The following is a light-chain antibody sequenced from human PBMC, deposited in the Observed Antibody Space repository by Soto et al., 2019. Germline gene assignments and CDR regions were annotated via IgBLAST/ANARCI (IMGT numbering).Light chain of an antibody. CDR2: GAS. J-gene: IGKJ1*01. Sequence: EIVLTQSPGTLSLSPGERATLSCRASQSVSSSNLAWYQQKPGQAPRLLIYGASTRATGIPARFSGSGSETEFTLTISSLQSEDFAVYSCQQYNDWPTFGQGTKVDIK. CDR1: QSVSSSN. V-gene: IGKV3-15*01. CDR3: QQYNDWPT.